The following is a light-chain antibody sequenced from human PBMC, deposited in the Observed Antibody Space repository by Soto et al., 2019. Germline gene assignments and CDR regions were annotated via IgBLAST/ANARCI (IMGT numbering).Light chain of an antibody. CDR2: DVN. V-gene: IGLV2-14*03. CDR1: SSDIGAYNY. Sequence: QSVLTQPASVSGSPGQSITISCTGTSSDIGAYNYVSWYQQHPGKAPKLMIYDVNIRPSGVSNRFSGYKSGNTASLTISGLQAEDEADYYCTSWTTSTTMIFGGGTQLTVL. CDR3: TSWTTSTTMI. J-gene: IGLJ2*01.